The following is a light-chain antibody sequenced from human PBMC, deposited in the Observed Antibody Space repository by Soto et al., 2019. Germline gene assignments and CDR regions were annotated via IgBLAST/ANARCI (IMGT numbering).Light chain of an antibody. V-gene: IGLV1-40*01. CDR3: SSYAGSNIVV. Sequence: QSVLTQPPSVSGAPGQKVTISCTRSSSNIGAAYDVHWYQHLPGTAPKLLIYGNNNRPSGVPDRFSGSKSGTSASLAITGLQAEDEADYYCSSYAGSNIVVFGGGTKLTVL. CDR1: SSNIGAAYD. CDR2: GNN. J-gene: IGLJ2*01.